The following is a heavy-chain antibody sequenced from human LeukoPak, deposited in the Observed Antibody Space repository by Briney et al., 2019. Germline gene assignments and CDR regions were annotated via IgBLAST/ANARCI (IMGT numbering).Heavy chain of an antibody. D-gene: IGHD3-22*01. CDR2: VSTYNGNT. J-gene: IGHJ3*02. CDR1: GYTFTSYG. Sequence: ASVKVSCKASGYTFTSYGISWVRQAPGQGLEWMGWVSTYNGNTNYAQKLQGRVTMTIDTSTSTAYMELRSLRSDDTAVYYCARDFAVVTISGLDAFDIWGQGTMVTVSS. V-gene: IGHV1-18*01. CDR3: ARDFAVVTISGLDAFDI.